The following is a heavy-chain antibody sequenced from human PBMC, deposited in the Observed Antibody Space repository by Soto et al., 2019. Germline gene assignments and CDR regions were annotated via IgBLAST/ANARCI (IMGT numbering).Heavy chain of an antibody. D-gene: IGHD6-13*01. CDR1: GYTFTNYY. CDR3: ARGLAAGDY. Sequence: QVQLVQSGAEVKNPGASVKVSCKASGYTFTNYYIHWVRQAPGQGLEWMAIINPSGRSTNYAQKFQGRVTLARDTFTNTVYMELSSLRSEDTAIYYCARGLAAGDYWGQGTLVTVSS. CDR2: INPSGRST. J-gene: IGHJ4*02. V-gene: IGHV1-46*01.